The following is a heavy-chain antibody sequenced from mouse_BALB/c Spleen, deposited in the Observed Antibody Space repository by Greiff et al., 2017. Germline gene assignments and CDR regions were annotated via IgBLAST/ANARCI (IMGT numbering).Heavy chain of an antibody. D-gene: IGHD4-1*01. Sequence: QVQLKESGPGLVQPSQSLSITCTVSGFSLTSYGVHWVRQSPGKGLEWLGVIWSGGSTDYNAAFISRLSISKDNSKSQVFFKMNSLQANDTAIYYCARKGLGRRYYAMDYWGQGTSVTVSS. J-gene: IGHJ4*01. CDR3: ARKGLGRRYYAMDY. CDR1: GFSLTSYG. V-gene: IGHV2-2*02. CDR2: IWSGGST.